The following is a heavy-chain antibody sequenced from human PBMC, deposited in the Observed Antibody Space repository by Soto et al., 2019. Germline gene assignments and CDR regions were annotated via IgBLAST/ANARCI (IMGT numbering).Heavy chain of an antibody. V-gene: IGHV5-10-1*01. Sequence: GESLKISCKGSGYSFPTYWISWVRQMPGKGLEWMGRIDPSDSYINYSPSFQGHVTISADKSISTAYLQWSILKASDTAMYYCARPDAVGDAFNIWGQGTMVTVSS. CDR3: ARPDAVGDAFNI. J-gene: IGHJ3*02. CDR2: IDPSDSYI. D-gene: IGHD1-26*01. CDR1: GYSFPTYW.